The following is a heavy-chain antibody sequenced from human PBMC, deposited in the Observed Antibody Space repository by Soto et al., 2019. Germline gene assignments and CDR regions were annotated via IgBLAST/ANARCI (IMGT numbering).Heavy chain of an antibody. J-gene: IGHJ4*02. V-gene: IGHV3-23*01. CDR3: AKDRVGVPLQFGY. D-gene: IGHD1-26*01. CDR2: ISGSGVST. Sequence: PGGSLRLSCAASGLTFSSYAMSWVRQAPGKGLEGVSAISGSGVSTYYADSVKGRFTISRANTKNTLYRKMNSLRAEDTAVYYCAKDRVGVPLQFGYWGQGTMVTVSS. CDR1: GLTFSSYA.